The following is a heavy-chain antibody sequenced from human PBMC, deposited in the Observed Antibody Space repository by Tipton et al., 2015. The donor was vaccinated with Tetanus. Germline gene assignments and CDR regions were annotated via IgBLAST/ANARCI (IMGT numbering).Heavy chain of an antibody. V-gene: IGHV4-4*07. CDR2: LHSSGDT. CDR3: ARWGPGVTTWGFDF. Sequence: TLSLTCTVSGGSIRGHFWSWIRQPAGKGLEWIGRLHSSGDTTYNPSLKSRVPMSVDTSKTQFSLRLSSVTAADTALYFCARWGPGVTTWGFDFWGQGTLVTVSS. J-gene: IGHJ4*02. D-gene: IGHD3-16*01. CDR1: GGSIRGHF.